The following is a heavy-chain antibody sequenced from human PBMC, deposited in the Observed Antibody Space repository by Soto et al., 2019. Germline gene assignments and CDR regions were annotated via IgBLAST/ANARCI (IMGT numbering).Heavy chain of an antibody. J-gene: IGHJ4*02. D-gene: IGHD3-9*01. Sequence: SETLSLTCTVSGGSISSYYWSWIRQPPGKGLEWIGYIYYSGSTNYNPSLKSRVTISVDTSKNQFSLKLSSVTAADTAVYYCASHIRYFDWGNFDYWGQGTLVTVSS. CDR1: GGSISSYY. CDR2: IYYSGST. V-gene: IGHV4-59*08. CDR3: ASHIRYFDWGNFDY.